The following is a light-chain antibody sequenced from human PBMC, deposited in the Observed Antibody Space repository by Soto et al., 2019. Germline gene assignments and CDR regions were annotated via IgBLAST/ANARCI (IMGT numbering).Light chain of an antibody. CDR2: DAS. CDR3: QQYSSYWNT. CDR1: QSVTTW. Sequence: DVHLTQSPSTLSAYVGDRVTITCRANQSVTTWLAWYQQKPGTAPKLLIYDASNLEAGVPSRFSGSGSGTEFTLTITSLQPDDCGTYYCQQYSSYWNTFGQGTKLEIK. J-gene: IGKJ2*01. V-gene: IGKV1-5*01.